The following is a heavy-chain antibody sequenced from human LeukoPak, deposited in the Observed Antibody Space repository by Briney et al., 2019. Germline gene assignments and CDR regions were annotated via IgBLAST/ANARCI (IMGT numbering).Heavy chain of an antibody. V-gene: IGHV3-30-3*01. CDR1: GFTFSSYA. J-gene: IGHJ4*02. CDR2: ISYDGSNK. CDR3: AREEDDILTGYRY. D-gene: IGHD3-9*01. Sequence: PGRTLRLSCAASGFTFSSYAMHWVRQAPGKGLEWVAVISYDGSNKYYADSVKGRFTTSRDNSKNTLYLQMNSLRAEDTAVYYCAREEDDILTGYRYWGQGTLVTVSS.